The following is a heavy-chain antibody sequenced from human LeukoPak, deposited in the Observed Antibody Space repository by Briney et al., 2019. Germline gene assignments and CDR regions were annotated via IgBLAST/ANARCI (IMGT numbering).Heavy chain of an antibody. D-gene: IGHD6-19*01. CDR1: GGTFSSYA. Sequence: SVKVSCKASGGTFSSYAISWVRQAPGQGLEWMGGIIPIFGTANYAQKFQDRVTITADESTSTAYMELSSLRSEDTAVYYCARGSRGWAPYDAFDIWGQGTMVTVSS. V-gene: IGHV1-69*13. CDR3: ARGSRGWAPYDAFDI. J-gene: IGHJ3*02. CDR2: IIPIFGTA.